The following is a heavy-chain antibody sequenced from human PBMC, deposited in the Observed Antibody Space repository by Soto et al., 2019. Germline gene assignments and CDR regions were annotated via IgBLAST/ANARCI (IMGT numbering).Heavy chain of an antibody. V-gene: IGHV3-23*01. J-gene: IGHJ4*02. CDR3: AKAGYSSGWPRLFDF. Sequence: PGGSLRLSCAASGFTFNNYAMSWVRQAPGKGLEWVSGISGSGGSTYYADSVKGRFTISRDNSKNTLHLQMNSLRAEDTAMFYCAKAGYSSGWPRLFDFWGQGTPVTVSS. D-gene: IGHD6-19*01. CDR1: GFTFNNYA. CDR2: ISGSGGST.